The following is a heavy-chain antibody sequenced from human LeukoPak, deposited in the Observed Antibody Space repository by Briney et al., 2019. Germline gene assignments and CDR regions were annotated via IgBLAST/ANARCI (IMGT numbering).Heavy chain of an antibody. D-gene: IGHD6-13*01. CDR1: GYMFIDYW. CDR3: ARRAGGAAAGYWFDP. V-gene: IGHV5-51*01. CDR2: IFPGDSET. J-gene: IGHJ5*02. Sequence: GESLKISCKGSGYMFIDYWIAWVRQMPGKGLEWMGIIFPGDSETRYSPSFQGQVTISADKSISIAYLKWSSLKASDTAMYYCARRAGGAAAGYWFDPWGQGTLVTVSS.